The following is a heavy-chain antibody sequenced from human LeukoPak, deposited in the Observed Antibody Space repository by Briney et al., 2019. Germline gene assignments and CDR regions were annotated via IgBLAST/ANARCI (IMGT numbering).Heavy chain of an antibody. V-gene: IGHV3-48*03. J-gene: IGHJ3*02. CDR1: GFTFSNYE. Sequence: GGSLRLSCAASGFTFSNYEMNWVRQAPGKGLEWVSYITTSGSTKYYADSVKGRFTISRGNAKNSLYLQMNTLRAEDTAVYYCARDRDPGYNDSSGYRRVNAFDIWGQGTMVTVSS. D-gene: IGHD3-22*01. CDR3: ARDRDPGYNDSSGYRRVNAFDI. CDR2: ITTSGSTK.